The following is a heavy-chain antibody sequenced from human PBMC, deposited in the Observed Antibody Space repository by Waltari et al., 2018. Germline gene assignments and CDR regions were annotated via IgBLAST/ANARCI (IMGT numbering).Heavy chain of an antibody. V-gene: IGHV3-74*01. J-gene: IGHJ4*02. Sequence: EVLLVESGGDLVQPGGSLRLSCAASGFTFRSYWMFWIRQRPGGGLEWVSRIDFDGTNINYADFAEGRFTISRDNAKDTLYLQMNDLTAEDTAVYYCVRSNYYFDYWGQGTLVTVSS. CDR2: IDFDGTNI. CDR3: VRSNYYFDY. CDR1: GFTFRSYW.